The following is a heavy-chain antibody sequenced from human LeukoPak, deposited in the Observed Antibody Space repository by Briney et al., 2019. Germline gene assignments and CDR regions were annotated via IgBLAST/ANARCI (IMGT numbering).Heavy chain of an antibody. Sequence: ETLSLTCTVSGDSIRGSGFHWGLIRQPPGKGLEWIGSIYYSGGTYYNPSLKSRVTISVDTSKNQFSLKLSSVTAADTAVYYCARGERYSSSWYRVAYYYGMDVWGQGTTVTVSS. J-gene: IGHJ6*02. D-gene: IGHD6-13*01. V-gene: IGHV4-39*07. CDR3: ARGERYSSSWYRVAYYYGMDV. CDR2: IYYSGGT. CDR1: GDSIRGSGFH.